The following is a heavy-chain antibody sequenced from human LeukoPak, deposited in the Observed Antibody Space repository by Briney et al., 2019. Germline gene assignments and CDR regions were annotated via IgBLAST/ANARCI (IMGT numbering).Heavy chain of an antibody. CDR2: ISWNSGSI. J-gene: IGHJ3*02. Sequence: PGGSLRLSCAASGFTFDDYAMHWVRQAPGKGLEWVSGISWNSGSIGYADSVKGRFIISRDNAKNSLYLQMNSLRAEDMALYYCAKAYDSSGYDAFDIWGQGTMVTVSS. V-gene: IGHV3-9*03. CDR1: GFTFDDYA. D-gene: IGHD3-22*01. CDR3: AKAYDSSGYDAFDI.